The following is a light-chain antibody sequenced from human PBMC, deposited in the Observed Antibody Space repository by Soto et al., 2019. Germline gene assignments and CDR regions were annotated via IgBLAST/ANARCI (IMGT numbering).Light chain of an antibody. Sequence: AIQLTQSPSSLSASAGDRVTITCRASQVISRTLAWYQHKPGKAPKLLIYDASSLNSGVPSRFSGSGSGTDYTLTFSSLQPEDFATYYCQQFETYPLTFGGGTTV. CDR1: QVISRT. CDR2: DAS. V-gene: IGKV1-13*02. CDR3: QQFETYPLT. J-gene: IGKJ4*01.